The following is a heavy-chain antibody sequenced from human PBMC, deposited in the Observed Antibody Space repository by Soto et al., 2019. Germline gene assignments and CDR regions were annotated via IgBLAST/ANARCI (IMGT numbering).Heavy chain of an antibody. Sequence: GGSLRLSCAVSGFAVSSNYMSWVRQGPGKGLEWVSHIYSGGNINYADSVKGRFTISRDASKNTLYLQMNSLRAEDTAVYFCATVDWNVGRDDWRHATLVTVSS. D-gene: IGHD2-21*01. CDR1: GFAVSSNY. J-gene: IGHJ4*01. V-gene: IGHV3-53*01. CDR2: IYSGGNI. CDR3: ATVDWNVGRDD.